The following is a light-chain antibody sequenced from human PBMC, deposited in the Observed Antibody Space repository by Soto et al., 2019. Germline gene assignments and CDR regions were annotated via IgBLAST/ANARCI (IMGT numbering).Light chain of an antibody. CDR3: QQYNQWPGT. J-gene: IGKJ3*01. CDR2: RAS. Sequence: EILMTQSPATLSVPPGERATLSCRASQSITNNLAWYQHKPGQAPRLLIYRASARATGIPARFSGSGSGTEFTLTIKSLQSEDFAVYYCQQYNQWPGTFGPGTKVDIK. V-gene: IGKV3-15*01. CDR1: QSITNN.